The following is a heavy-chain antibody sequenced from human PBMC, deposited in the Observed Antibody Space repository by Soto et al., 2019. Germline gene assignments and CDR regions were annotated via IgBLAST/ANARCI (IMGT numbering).Heavy chain of an antibody. J-gene: IGHJ6*02. V-gene: IGHV3-15*07. D-gene: IGHD2-2*01. Sequence: GGSLRLSCAASGFTFSNAWMNWVRQAPGKGLEWVGRIKSKTDGGTTDYTAPVKGRFTISRDDSKNKLYLQMNSLKTEDTAVYYFTIADCSSTSCYVNYYYYGMDVWGQGTTVTVSS. CDR1: GFTFSNAW. CDR3: TIADCSSTSCYVNYYYYGMDV. CDR2: IKSKTDGGTT.